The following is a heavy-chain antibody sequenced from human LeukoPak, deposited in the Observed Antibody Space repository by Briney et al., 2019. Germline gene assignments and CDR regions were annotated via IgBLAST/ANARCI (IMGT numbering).Heavy chain of an antibody. D-gene: IGHD3-10*01. V-gene: IGHV3-30*18. J-gene: IGHJ4*02. CDR1: GFTFSSYG. Sequence: GGSLRLSCAASGFTFSSYGMHWVRLAPGKGLEWVAVISYDGSNKYYADSVKGRFTISRDNSKNTLYLQMNSLRAEDTAVYYCAKDQVTMVRGVRMTLDAIDYWGQGTLVTVSS. CDR3: AKDQVTMVRGVRMTLDAIDY. CDR2: ISYDGSNK.